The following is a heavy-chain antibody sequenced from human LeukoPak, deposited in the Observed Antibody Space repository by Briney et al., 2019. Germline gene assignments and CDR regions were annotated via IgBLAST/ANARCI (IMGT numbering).Heavy chain of an antibody. D-gene: IGHD5-12*01. Sequence: PGGSLRLSCAVSGFTVNSDYMRWVRQAPGKGLQWVSVIDTGGYTYYVDSVKGRFTISRDNSKNILYLQMNSLRAEDTAVCYCARGRYSGNDYWGQGTLVTVSS. V-gene: IGHV3-53*01. CDR1: GFTVNSDY. CDR2: IDTGGYT. J-gene: IGHJ4*02. CDR3: ARGRYSGNDY.